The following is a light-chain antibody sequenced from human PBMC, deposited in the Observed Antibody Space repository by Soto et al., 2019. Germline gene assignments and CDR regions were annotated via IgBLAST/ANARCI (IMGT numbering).Light chain of an antibody. J-gene: IGKJ1*01. V-gene: IGKV3-20*01. Sequence: EVVLTQSPDTLSLSPGERATLSCRASQSVTSNYLAWYQQKPGQAPRLLLYRASSRATGIPDRFSGSGSGTDFTLTISRLEPEDFAVYYCRQYASSPQTFGQGTKVEIK. CDR1: QSVTSNY. CDR3: RQYASSPQT. CDR2: RAS.